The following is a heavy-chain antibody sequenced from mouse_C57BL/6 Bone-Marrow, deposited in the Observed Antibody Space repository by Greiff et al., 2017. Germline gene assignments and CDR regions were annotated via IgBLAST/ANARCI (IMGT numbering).Heavy chain of an antibody. D-gene: IGHD3-2*02. V-gene: IGHV1-64*01. CDR1: GYTFTSYW. CDR2: IHPNSGST. CDR3: ARLELRSYAMDY. Sequence: QVHVKQPGAELVKPGASVKLSCKASGYTFTSYWMHWVKQRPGQGLEWIGMIHPNSGSTNYNEKFKSKATLTVDKSSSTAYMQLSSLTSEDSAVYYCARLELRSYAMDYWGQGTSVTVSS. J-gene: IGHJ4*01.